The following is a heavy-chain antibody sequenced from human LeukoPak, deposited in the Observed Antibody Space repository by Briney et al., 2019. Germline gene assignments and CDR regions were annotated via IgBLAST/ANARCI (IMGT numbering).Heavy chain of an antibody. Sequence: GGSLRLSCAASGFTFSDYYMSWIRQAPVKGLEWVSYISSSGSTIYYADSVKGRFTISRDNAKNSLYLQMNSLRAEDTAVYYCARAIVVVTATTYYFDYWGQGTLVTVSS. CDR3: ARAIVVVTATTYYFDY. V-gene: IGHV3-11*01. CDR2: ISSSGSTI. CDR1: GFTFSDYY. J-gene: IGHJ4*02. D-gene: IGHD2-21*02.